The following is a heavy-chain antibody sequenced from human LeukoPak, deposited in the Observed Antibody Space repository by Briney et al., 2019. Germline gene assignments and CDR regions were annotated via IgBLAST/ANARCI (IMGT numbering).Heavy chain of an antibody. Sequence: GGSLRLSCAASGFTFNYYWLTWVRQAPGKGLEWVANIQQDGSEKYYVDSVKGRFFISRDNAKNSLYLQMNSLRAEDTAVYYCARVRKLRTRGVMDPLDYWGQGTLVTVSS. CDR1: GFTFNYYW. CDR2: IQQDGSEK. D-gene: IGHD3-10*01. V-gene: IGHV3-7*01. CDR3: ARVRKLRTRGVMDPLDY. J-gene: IGHJ4*02.